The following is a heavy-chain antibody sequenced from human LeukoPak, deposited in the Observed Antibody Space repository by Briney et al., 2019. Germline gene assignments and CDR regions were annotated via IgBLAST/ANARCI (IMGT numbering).Heavy chain of an antibody. J-gene: IGHJ6*02. V-gene: IGHV1-18*01. CDR3: ARENPYSSGPQFYYGMDV. D-gene: IGHD6-19*01. Sequence: GSVKVSCKASGYTFTSYGISWVRQAPGQGLEWMGWISAYNGNTNYAQNLQGRVTMTTDTSTSTAYMELRSLRSDDTAVYYCARENPYSSGPQFYYGMDVWGQGITVTVSS. CDR1: GYTFTSYG. CDR2: ISAYNGNT.